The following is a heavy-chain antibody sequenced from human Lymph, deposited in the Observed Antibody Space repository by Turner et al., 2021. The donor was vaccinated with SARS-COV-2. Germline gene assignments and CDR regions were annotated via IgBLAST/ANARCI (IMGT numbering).Heavy chain of an antibody. V-gene: IGHV3-30-3*01. J-gene: IGHJ6*02. D-gene: IGHD2-8*02. CDR2: ISYDGSNK. Sequence: QVQLVESGGGVGQPGRSLRLSCAASGFTFSSYAMHWVRQAPGKGLEWVAVISYDGSNKYYADSVKGRFTISRDNSKNTLYLQMNSLRAEDTAVYYCARDTGGQVDVWGQGTTVTVSS. CDR1: GFTFSSYA. CDR3: ARDTGGQVDV.